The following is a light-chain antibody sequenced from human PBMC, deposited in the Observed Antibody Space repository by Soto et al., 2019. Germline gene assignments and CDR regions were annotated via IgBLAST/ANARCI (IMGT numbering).Light chain of an antibody. J-gene: IGKJ1*01. Sequence: EIVLTQTPATLSLSPGEKATLSCGASQSVGSRYLAWYQQKPGLAPRLLIYDASNRAAGIPDRFSGSGSGTDFTLTISRMEPEDFAVYYCQQYGSSPLTFGQGTKVDIK. CDR2: DAS. V-gene: IGKV3D-20*01. CDR3: QQYGSSPLT. CDR1: QSVGSRY.